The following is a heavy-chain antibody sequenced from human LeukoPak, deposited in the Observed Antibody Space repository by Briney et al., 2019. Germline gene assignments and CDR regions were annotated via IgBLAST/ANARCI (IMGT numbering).Heavy chain of an antibody. CDR3: AKEKAIATINYGLDV. D-gene: IGHD1-1*01. Sequence: GSLRLSCAASGFIFDTYGMLWVRQAPGKGLEWVAVIAYDGSNKVYADSVKGRFTISRDNSKNTLYLQMNSLRGEDTAVYYCAKEKAIATINYGLDVWGQGTTVTASS. CDR1: GFIFDTYG. V-gene: IGHV3-30*18. CDR2: IAYDGSNK. J-gene: IGHJ6*02.